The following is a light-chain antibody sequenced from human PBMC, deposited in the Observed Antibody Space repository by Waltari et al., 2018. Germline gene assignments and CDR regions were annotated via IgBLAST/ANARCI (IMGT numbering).Light chain of an antibody. V-gene: IGLV4-69*01. J-gene: IGLJ2*01. CDR2: VSSAGSH. CDR3: QTWDTGTHVV. Sequence: QVVLTQSPSASASLGASVTLTCTLSSGHSSYALAWPPQQPEKGPRYLMKVSSAGSHQKGDGIPDRFSGSSSGTERYLTISSVQSEDEADYYCQTWDTGTHVVFGGGTKLTVL. CDR1: SGHSSYA.